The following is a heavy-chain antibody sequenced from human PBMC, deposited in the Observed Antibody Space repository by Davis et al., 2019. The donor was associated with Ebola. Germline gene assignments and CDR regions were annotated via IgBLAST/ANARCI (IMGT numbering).Heavy chain of an antibody. CDR2: ISGSGGST. CDR1: GFTFSSYA. CDR3: ARDLWFGELSTDY. J-gene: IGHJ4*02. D-gene: IGHD3-10*01. Sequence: PGGSLRLSCAASGFTFSSYAMSWVRQAPGKGLEWVSAISGSGGSTYYADSVKGRFTISRDNSKNTLYLQMNSLRAEDTAVYYCARDLWFGELSTDYWGQGTLVTVSS. V-gene: IGHV3-23*01.